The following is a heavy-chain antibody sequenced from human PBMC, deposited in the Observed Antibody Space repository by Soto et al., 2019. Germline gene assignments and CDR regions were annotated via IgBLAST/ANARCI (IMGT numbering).Heavy chain of an antibody. Sequence: QPGGSLRLSCAASGFTFSSYGMHWVRQAPGKGLEWVAVISYDGSNKYYADSVKGRFTISRDNSKNTLYLQMNSLRAEDTAVYYCAKDQGAAAAGSVYYYYGMDVWGQGTTVTVSS. CDR3: AKDQGAAAAGSVYYYYGMDV. V-gene: IGHV3-30*18. CDR1: GFTFSSYG. J-gene: IGHJ6*02. CDR2: ISYDGSNK. D-gene: IGHD6-13*01.